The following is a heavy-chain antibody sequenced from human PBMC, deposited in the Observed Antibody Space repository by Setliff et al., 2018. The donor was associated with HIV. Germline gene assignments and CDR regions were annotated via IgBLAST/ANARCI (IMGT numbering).Heavy chain of an antibody. J-gene: IGHJ4*02. CDR2: ISAYNGNT. V-gene: IGHV1-18*01. CDR3: ARSHGSSGYYVYFDY. CDR1: GYTFTSYA. D-gene: IGHD3-22*01. Sequence: ASVKVSCKASGYTFTSYAMNWVRQAPGQGLEWMGWISAYNGNTNYAQKLQGRVTMTTDTSTSTAYMELRSLRSDDTAVYYCARSHGSSGYYVYFDYWGQGTLVTVSS.